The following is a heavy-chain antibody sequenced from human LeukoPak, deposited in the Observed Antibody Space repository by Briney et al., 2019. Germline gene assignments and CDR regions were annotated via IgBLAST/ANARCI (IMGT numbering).Heavy chain of an antibody. Sequence: EGSLRLSCAASGFTFSSYAMSWVRQAPGKGLEWVSAISGSGGSTYYADSVKGRFTISRDNSKNTLYLQMNSLRAEDTAVYYCAKEEGGPGRDGYPPDYWGQGTLVTVSS. D-gene: IGHD5-24*01. J-gene: IGHJ4*02. CDR3: AKEEGGPGRDGYPPDY. CDR1: GFTFSSYA. CDR2: ISGSGGST. V-gene: IGHV3-23*01.